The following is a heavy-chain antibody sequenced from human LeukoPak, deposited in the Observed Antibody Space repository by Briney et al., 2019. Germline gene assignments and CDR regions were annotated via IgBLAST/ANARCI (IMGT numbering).Heavy chain of an antibody. CDR2: IGTQGTVT. V-gene: IGHV3-23*01. Sequence: GGSLRLSCTASGFTFSSYAMNWVRQAPGKGLEWVSGIGTQGTVTYYADSVKGRFTISRDNSRNTLYLQMNSLRADDTAVYYCAKDLDYTTYEYYFDYWGQGTLVTVSS. J-gene: IGHJ4*02. D-gene: IGHD4-11*01. CDR3: AKDLDYTTYEYYFDY. CDR1: GFTFSSYA.